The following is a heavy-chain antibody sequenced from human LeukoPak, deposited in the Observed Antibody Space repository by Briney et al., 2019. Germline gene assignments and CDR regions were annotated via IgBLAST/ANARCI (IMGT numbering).Heavy chain of an antibody. V-gene: IGHV4-59*08. Sequence: SETLSLTCTVSGGSISGHFWSWIRQPPGKGLEWIGYVSYSGNTNYNPSFNGRVTISLDTSKSQFSLSLHSVTSADTAVYFCAGGGASSRYFGYWGQGTLVTVSS. D-gene: IGHD1-26*01. CDR3: AGGGASSRYFGY. CDR2: VSYSGNT. CDR1: GGSISGHF. J-gene: IGHJ4*02.